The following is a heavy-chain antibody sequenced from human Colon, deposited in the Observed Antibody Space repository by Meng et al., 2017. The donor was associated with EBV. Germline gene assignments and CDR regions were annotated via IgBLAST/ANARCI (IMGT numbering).Heavy chain of an antibody. CDR2: ISGTGGST. CDR1: GFTFSNYA. CDR3: AKGGSSCCFDC. D-gene: IGHD2-15*01. Sequence: VQLWGARGGLVQPGGSLRLSRAASGFTFSNYAMSWVRQDPGKGLEWVSSISGTGGSTYYADSVKGRFTISRDSSKNTLYLQMNSLRAEDTAVYYCAKGGSSCCFDCWGQGTLVTVSS. J-gene: IGHJ4*02. V-gene: IGHV3-23*01.